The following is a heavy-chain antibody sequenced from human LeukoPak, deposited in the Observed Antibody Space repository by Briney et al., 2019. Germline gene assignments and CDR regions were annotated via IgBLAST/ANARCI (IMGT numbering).Heavy chain of an antibody. CDR2: ISSSSSYT. V-gene: IGHV3-11*06. D-gene: IGHD4-17*01. Sequence: GGSLRLSCAASGFTFSDYYMSWIRQAPGKGLEWVSYISSSSSYTNYADSVKGRFTISRGNAKNSLYLQMNSLRAEDTAVYYCARLYGDYLNWFDPWGQGTLVTVSS. J-gene: IGHJ5*02. CDR3: ARLYGDYLNWFDP. CDR1: GFTFSDYY.